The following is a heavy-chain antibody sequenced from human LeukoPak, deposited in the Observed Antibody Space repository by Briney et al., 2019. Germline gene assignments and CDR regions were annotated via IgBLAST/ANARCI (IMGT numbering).Heavy chain of an antibody. CDR1: GYTFTSYD. J-gene: IGHJ6*03. D-gene: IGHD2-2*02. CDR2: MNPNSGNT. CDR3: ARWLLDSAGDQLLYGHYYYYMDV. Sequence: ASVKVSCKASGYTFTSYDINWVRQATGQGLEWMGWMNPNSGNTGYAQKFQGRVTMTRNTSISTAYMELSSLRSEDTAVYYCARWLLDSAGDQLLYGHYYYYMDVWGKGTTVTVSS. V-gene: IGHV1-8*01.